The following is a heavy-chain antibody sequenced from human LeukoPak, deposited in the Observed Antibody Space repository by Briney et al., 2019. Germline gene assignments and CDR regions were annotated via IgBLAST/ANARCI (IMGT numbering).Heavy chain of an antibody. D-gene: IGHD7-27*01. Sequence: GGSLRLSCAASGFTFSSYAMSWVRQAPGKGLEWVSAISGSGGSTYYADSVKGRFTISRDNSKNTLYVQMNSLRAEDTAVYYCANLCASNWGGPKNYAFDIWGQGTMVTVSS. J-gene: IGHJ3*02. V-gene: IGHV3-23*01. CDR1: GFTFSSYA. CDR2: ISGSGGST. CDR3: ANLCASNWGGPKNYAFDI.